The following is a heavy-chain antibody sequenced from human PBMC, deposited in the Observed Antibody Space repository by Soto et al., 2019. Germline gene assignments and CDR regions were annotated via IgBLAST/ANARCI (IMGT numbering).Heavy chain of an antibody. CDR2: IYWDDDK. CDR1: GFSLSTSGVG. Sequence: QITLKESGPTLVKPTQTLTLTCTFSGFSLSTSGVGVGWIRQPPGKALEWLALIYWDDDKRYSPSLKSRLTITQDTSKNQVVLTMTNMDPVDTATYYCAHRPITMVRGGWYYFDYWGQGTLVTVSS. V-gene: IGHV2-5*02. J-gene: IGHJ4*02. D-gene: IGHD3-10*01. CDR3: AHRPITMVRGGWYYFDY.